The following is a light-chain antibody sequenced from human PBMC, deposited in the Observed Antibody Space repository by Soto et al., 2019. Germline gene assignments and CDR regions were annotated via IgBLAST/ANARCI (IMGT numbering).Light chain of an antibody. J-gene: IGKJ4*01. CDR2: GAS. CDR1: QSVSSSY. CDR3: QQYGSSPVT. V-gene: IGKV3-20*01. Sequence: EIVLTQSPGTLSLSPGERATLSCRASQSVSSSYLAWYQQKPGQAPRLLIYGASSRATGIPDRISGSGSGTDFTLTISTLEPEDIAVYYCQQYGSSPVTFGGGTKVEIK.